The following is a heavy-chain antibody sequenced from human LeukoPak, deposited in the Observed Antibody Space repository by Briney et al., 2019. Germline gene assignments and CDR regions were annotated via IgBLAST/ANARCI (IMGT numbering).Heavy chain of an antibody. J-gene: IGHJ4*02. V-gene: IGHV4-34*01. CDR1: GGSFSGYY. CDR3: ARHQVRSSIDY. CDR2: INHSGST. Sequence: PSETLSLTCAVYGGSFSGYYWSWIRQPPGKGLEWIGEINHSGSTNYNPSLKSRVTISVDTSKNQFSLKLSSVTAADTAVYYCARHQVRSSIDYWGQGTLVTVSS. D-gene: IGHD6-6*01.